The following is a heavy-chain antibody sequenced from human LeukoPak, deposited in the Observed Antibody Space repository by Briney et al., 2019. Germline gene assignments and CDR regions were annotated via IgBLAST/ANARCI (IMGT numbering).Heavy chain of an antibody. D-gene: IGHD1-7*01. CDR1: GFTFSSYA. J-gene: IGHJ2*01. Sequence: GGSLRLSCAASGFTFSSYAINWVRQAPGKGLEWVSGISGSGGSTYYADSVKGRFTISRDNSKNTLYLQMNSLRAEDTAVYYCAKSPYNWNYSDYYWYFDLWGRGTLVTVSS. CDR2: ISGSGGST. V-gene: IGHV3-23*01. CDR3: AKSPYNWNYSDYYWYFDL.